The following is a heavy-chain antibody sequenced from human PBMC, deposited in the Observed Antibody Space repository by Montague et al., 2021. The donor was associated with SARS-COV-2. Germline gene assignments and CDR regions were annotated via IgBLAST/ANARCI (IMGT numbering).Heavy chain of an antibody. CDR1: GGSFSGYY. Sequence: SETLSLTCAVYGGSFSGYYWSWIRQPPGKGLEWIGDINLSGSTNYNPSLKSRVTISVDTSKNQFSLKLSSVTAADTAVYYCARGITVTNLFYYYCGMDVWGQGTTVTVSS. J-gene: IGHJ6*02. D-gene: IGHD4-11*01. CDR2: INLSGST. CDR3: ARGITVTNLFYYYCGMDV. V-gene: IGHV4-34*01.